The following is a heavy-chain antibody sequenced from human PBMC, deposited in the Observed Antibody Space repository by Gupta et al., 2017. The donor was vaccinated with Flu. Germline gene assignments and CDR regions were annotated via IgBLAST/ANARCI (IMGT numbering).Heavy chain of an antibody. CDR1: GFCFDDYA. V-gene: IGHV3-9*01. J-gene: IGHJ3*02. D-gene: IGHD2-21*01. CDR2: ISWNSINI. Sequence: EVQRLESGGGLVRPGRSVRLPCPASGFCFDDYAMHWVRQAPGKGLEVVSRISWNSINIGNADPVKGRFTISRDNAKTSLYLHVNSLRDEDSALFYCVRGDCWNRPLAGANAFDIWGQGALVIVSS. CDR3: VRGDCWNRPLAGANAFDI.